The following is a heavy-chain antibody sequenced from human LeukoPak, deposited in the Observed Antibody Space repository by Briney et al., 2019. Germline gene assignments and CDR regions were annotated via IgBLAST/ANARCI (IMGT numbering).Heavy chain of an antibody. Sequence: ASVKVSCKASGYTFTSYYMHWVRQAPGQGLEWMGIINPSGGSTSYAEKFQGRVTMTRDTSTSTVYMELRSLRSEDTAVYYCARHSYYDSSGELTFDIWGQGTMVTVSS. J-gene: IGHJ3*02. D-gene: IGHD3-22*01. CDR3: ARHSYYDSSGELTFDI. CDR2: INPSGGST. V-gene: IGHV1-46*01. CDR1: GYTFTSYY.